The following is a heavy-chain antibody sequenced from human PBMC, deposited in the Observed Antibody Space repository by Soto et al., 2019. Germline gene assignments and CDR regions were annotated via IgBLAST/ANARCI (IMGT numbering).Heavy chain of an antibody. CDR1: GFTFSSYS. Sequence: EVQLVESGGGLVKPGGSLRLSCAASGFTFSSYSMNWVRQAPGKGLEWVSSISSSSSYIYYADSVKGRFTISRDNAKNSLYLQMNSLRAEDTAVYYCARAANPKEDIVVVPAAMPDSFDYWGQGTLVTVSS. V-gene: IGHV3-21*01. CDR3: ARAANPKEDIVVVPAAMPDSFDY. CDR2: ISSSSSYI. D-gene: IGHD2-2*01. J-gene: IGHJ4*02.